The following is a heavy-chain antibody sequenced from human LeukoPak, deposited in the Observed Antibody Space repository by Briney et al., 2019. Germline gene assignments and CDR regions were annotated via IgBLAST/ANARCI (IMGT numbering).Heavy chain of an antibody. J-gene: IGHJ4*02. V-gene: IGHV3-30-3*01. CDR2: ISYDGSNK. CDR1: GFTFSSYA. D-gene: IGHD3-22*01. Sequence: QAGGSLRLSCAASGFTFSSYAMHWVRQAPGKGLEWVAVISYDGSNKYYADSVKGRFTISRDNSKNTLYLQMNSLRAEDTAVYYCARAHDSSGYCLDYWGQGTLVTVSS. CDR3: ARAHDSSGYCLDY.